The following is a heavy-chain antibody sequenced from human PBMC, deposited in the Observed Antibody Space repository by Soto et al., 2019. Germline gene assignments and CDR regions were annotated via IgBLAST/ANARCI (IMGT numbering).Heavy chain of an antibody. J-gene: IGHJ4*02. D-gene: IGHD5-12*01. V-gene: IGHV4-4*07. Sequence: QVRLQESGPGLLKPSETLSLTCTVSGGSINTFYWSWVRQPAGKGLEWIGRIFSSGSTSFNPSLESRVAMSVDTSKNRFSLNLSSVTAADMAVYYCAREGSYSAYNFAHGIQLWSFDFWGKGALVTVSS. CDR2: IFSSGST. CDR3: AREGSYSAYNFAHGIQLWSFDF. CDR1: GGSINTFY.